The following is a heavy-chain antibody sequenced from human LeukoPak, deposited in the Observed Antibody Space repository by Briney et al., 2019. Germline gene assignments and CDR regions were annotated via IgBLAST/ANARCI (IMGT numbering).Heavy chain of an antibody. CDR1: GYTFTDSY. J-gene: IGHJ4*02. CDR3: ARSTSAGPDY. CDR2: INPNNGGT. Sequence: GASVKVSCKASGYTFTDSYIHWVRQAPGQGLEWMGWINPNNGGTNYAQKFQGRVTMTRDTSISTVYMHLNTLRSDDTAVYYCARSTSAGPDYWGQGTLVTVSS. D-gene: IGHD6-25*01. V-gene: IGHV1-2*02.